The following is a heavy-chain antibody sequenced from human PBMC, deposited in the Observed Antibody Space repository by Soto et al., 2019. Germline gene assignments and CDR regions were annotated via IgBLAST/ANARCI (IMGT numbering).Heavy chain of an antibody. V-gene: IGHV1-46*03. D-gene: IGHD3-10*01. CDR1: GYTFTSYY. CDR3: AWGFGELYNNRFDP. Sequence: QVQLVQSGAEVKKPGASVKVSCKASGYTFTSYYMHWVRQAPGQGLEWLGIINPSGGSTSYAQKFQGRVTMTRDTSTRAVSMAVSSLRYEETDVYYCAWGFGELYNNRFDPWGQGTLGTVSS. J-gene: IGHJ5*02. CDR2: INPSGGST.